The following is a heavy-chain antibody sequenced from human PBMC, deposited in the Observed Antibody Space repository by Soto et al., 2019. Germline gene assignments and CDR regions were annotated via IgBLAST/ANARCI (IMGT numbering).Heavy chain of an antibody. CDR1: GGSISSYY. CDR3: ARQPTLDNWFDP. D-gene: IGHD3-16*01. V-gene: IGHV4-59*08. CDR2: IYYSGST. J-gene: IGHJ5*02. Sequence: SETLSLTCTVSGGSISSYYWSWIRQPPGKGLEWIGYIYYSGSTNYNPSLKSRVTISVDTSKNQFSLKLSSVTAADTAVYYCARQPTLDNWFDPWGQGTLVTVSS.